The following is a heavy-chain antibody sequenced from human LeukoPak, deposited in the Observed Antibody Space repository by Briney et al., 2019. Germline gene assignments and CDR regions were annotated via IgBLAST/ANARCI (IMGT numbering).Heavy chain of an antibody. J-gene: IGHJ4*02. CDR3: ARAPITSPFYFDY. CDR1: GFAFDEHG. CDR2: INWSGGST. V-gene: IGHV3-20*04. D-gene: IGHD2-2*01. Sequence: GGSLRLSCTASGFAFDEHGMSWVRQVPGKGLEWVSGINWSGGSTGYADRLRGRFTISRDNAKNSLYLQMDSLRAEDTALYYCARAPITSPFYFDYWGQGTLVTVSS.